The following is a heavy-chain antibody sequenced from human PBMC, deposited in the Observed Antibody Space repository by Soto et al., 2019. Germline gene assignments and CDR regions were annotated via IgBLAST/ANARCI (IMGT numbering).Heavy chain of an antibody. V-gene: IGHV4-59*01. CDR3: ARRTGTTPWDS. Sequence: PSETLSLTCTVSGASISSYYWSWIRQPPGKGLEWIGCIYYSGSTYYNPSLKSRVTISVDTSKNQFSLKLSSVTAADTAVYYCARRTGTTPWDSWGQGTLVTVSS. J-gene: IGHJ4*02. CDR1: GASISSYY. D-gene: IGHD1-7*01. CDR2: IYYSGST.